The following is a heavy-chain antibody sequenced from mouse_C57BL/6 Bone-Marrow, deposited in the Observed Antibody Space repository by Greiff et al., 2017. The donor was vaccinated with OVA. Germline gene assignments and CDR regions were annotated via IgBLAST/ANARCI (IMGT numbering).Heavy chain of an antibody. V-gene: IGHV3-8*01. J-gene: IGHJ3*01. CDR3: ARSVSSGPAY. D-gene: IGHD1-1*01. CDR1: GYSITSDY. Sequence: EVQLQESGPGLAKPSQTLSLTCSVTGYSITSDYWNWIRKFPGNKLEYMGYISYSGSTYYYPSLKSRISITRDKSKNQYNLALNAVTTEDTSTNYCARSVSSGPAYWGQGTLVTVSA. CDR2: ISYSGST.